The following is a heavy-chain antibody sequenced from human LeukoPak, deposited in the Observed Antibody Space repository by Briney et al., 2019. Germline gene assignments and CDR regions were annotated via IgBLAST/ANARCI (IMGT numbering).Heavy chain of an antibody. CDR2: IYPGYSDA. D-gene: IGHD6-13*01. Sequence: GESLKISCKISGYKLTNNWIGWVRQVPGKGLEWMGLIYPGYSDAKYSPSFQGQVTLSVDASISTAYLQLSGLRASDTAIYYCVRFGLTSSLDHWGQGTLVTVSS. V-gene: IGHV5-51*01. CDR1: GYKLTNNW. CDR3: VRFGLTSSLDH. J-gene: IGHJ5*02.